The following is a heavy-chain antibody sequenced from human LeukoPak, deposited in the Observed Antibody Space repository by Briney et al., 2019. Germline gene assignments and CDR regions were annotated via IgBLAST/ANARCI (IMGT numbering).Heavy chain of an antibody. CDR2: VYSSGTP. V-gene: IGHV4-39*07. CDR3: ARLYSGYDSNWFDP. D-gene: IGHD5-12*01. J-gene: IGHJ5*02. CDR1: GGSIRSSSFY. Sequence: SEALSLTCTVSGGSIRSSSFYWGWIRQPPGKGLEWIGSVYSSGTPYYNPSLNSRVTISVDTSKNQFSLKLSSVTAADTAVYYCARLYSGYDSNWFDPWGQGTLVTVSS.